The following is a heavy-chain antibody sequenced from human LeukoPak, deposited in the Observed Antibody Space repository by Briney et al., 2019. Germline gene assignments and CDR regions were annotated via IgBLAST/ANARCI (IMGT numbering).Heavy chain of an antibody. CDR2: IYYSGST. CDR1: GGSISSYY. D-gene: IGHD6-19*01. V-gene: IGHV4-59*01. Sequence: SETLSLXCTVSGGSISSYYWSWSRQPPGKGLEWIGYIYYSGSTNYNPSLKSRVTISVDTSKNQFSLKLSSVTAADTAVYYCARRGSSGWYGGMIDYWGQGTLVTVSS. CDR3: ARRGSSGWYGGMIDY. J-gene: IGHJ4*02.